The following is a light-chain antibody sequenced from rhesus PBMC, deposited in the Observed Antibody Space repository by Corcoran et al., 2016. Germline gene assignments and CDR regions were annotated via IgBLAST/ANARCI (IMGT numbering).Light chain of an antibody. CDR3: QETSNLST. J-gene: IGKJ3*01. Sequence: PGETATISCRTSQSVSSYLAWYQQKPGQAPRLLIYGASSRATGIPDRFRSSGTGTDLTLTISSLEPEDFAVYYCQETSNLSTFGPGTKLDIK. V-gene: IGKV3-31*02. CDR2: GAS. CDR1: QSVSSY.